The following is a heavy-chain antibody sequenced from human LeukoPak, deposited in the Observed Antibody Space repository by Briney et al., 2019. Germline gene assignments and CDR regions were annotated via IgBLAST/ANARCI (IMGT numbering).Heavy chain of an antibody. J-gene: IGHJ5*02. D-gene: IGHD5-18*01. CDR1: GFTFSDYS. CDR3: ARGQLWQTGWFDP. CDR2: ISSTSSYI. V-gene: IGHV3-21*01. Sequence: PGGSLRLSCAAPGFTFSDYSMHWVRQAPGKGLEWVSCISSTSSYIYYADSVRGRFTISRDNAKNSLYLQMNSLRAEDTAVYYCARGQLWQTGWFDPWGQGTLVTVSS.